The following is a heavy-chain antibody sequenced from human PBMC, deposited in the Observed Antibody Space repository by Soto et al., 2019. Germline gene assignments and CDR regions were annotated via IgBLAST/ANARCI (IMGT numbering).Heavy chain of an antibody. CDR1: GFTFSSYA. Sequence: EVQLLESGGGLVQPGGSLRLSCAASGFTFSSYAMTWVRQAPGKGLEYVSTLSGSGVNAYYADSVKGRFTISRHNSKNTLYLQMNSLRVEDTAIYYCAKPLQVYWGQGTQVTVSS. V-gene: IGHV3-23*01. CDR2: LSGSGVNA. CDR3: AKPLQVY. J-gene: IGHJ4*02.